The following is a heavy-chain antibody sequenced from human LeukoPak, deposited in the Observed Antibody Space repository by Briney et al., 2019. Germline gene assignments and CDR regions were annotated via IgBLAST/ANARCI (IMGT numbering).Heavy chain of an antibody. V-gene: IGHV3-48*04. CDR3: ARDGDIAVATAPYYFDY. J-gene: IGHJ4*02. D-gene: IGHD6-19*01. CDR2: ITGGSTTK. Sequence: GGSLRLSCAASKFTFSNSWMSWVRQAPGKGLEWVSYITGGSTTKNYADSVKGRFTISRDNAKNSLYLQMNSLRAEDTAIYYCARDGDIAVATAPYYFDYWGQGILVTVSS. CDR1: KFTFSNSW.